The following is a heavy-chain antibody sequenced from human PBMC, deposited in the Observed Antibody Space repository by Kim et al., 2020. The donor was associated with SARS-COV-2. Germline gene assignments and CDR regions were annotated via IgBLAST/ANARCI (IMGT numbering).Heavy chain of an antibody. D-gene: IGHD1-1*01. CDR2: IYTSGST. CDR1: GGSISSGSYY. V-gene: IGHV4-61*02. J-gene: IGHJ6*02. Sequence: SETLSLTCTVSGGSISSGSYYWSWIRQPAGKGLEWIGRIYTSGSTNYNPSLKSRVTISVDTSKNQFSLKLSSVTAADTAVYYCARTVVQWSKGHDYYYGMDVWGQGTTVTVSS. CDR3: ARTVVQWSKGHDYYYGMDV.